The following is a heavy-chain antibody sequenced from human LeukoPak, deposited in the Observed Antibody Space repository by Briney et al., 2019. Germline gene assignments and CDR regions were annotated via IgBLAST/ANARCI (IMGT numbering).Heavy chain of an antibody. CDR3: AKLGSGWRYFDY. CDR1: GFTFSTYA. Sequence: GGSLRLSCAASGFTFSTYAMSWVRQAPGQGLEWVSPISGGGGSTYYADSVKGRFTISRDNSKSTLYLQMNSLRAEDTAVYYCAKLGSGWRYFDYWGQGTLVTVSS. CDR2: ISGGGGST. J-gene: IGHJ4*02. V-gene: IGHV3-23*01. D-gene: IGHD6-19*01.